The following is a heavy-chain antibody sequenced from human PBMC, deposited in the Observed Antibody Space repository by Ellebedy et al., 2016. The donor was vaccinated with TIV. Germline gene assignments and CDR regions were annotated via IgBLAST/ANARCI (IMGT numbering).Heavy chain of an antibody. CDR3: AREKDYGGTHFDY. CDR2: IWYDGSNK. J-gene: IGHJ4*02. CDR1: GFTFSSYG. Sequence: PGGSLRLSCAASGFTFSSYGMHWVRQAPGKGLEWVAVIWYDGSNKYYADSVKGRFTISRDNSKNTLYLQMNSLRAEDTAVYYCAREKDYGGTHFDYWGQGTLVTVSS. D-gene: IGHD4-23*01. V-gene: IGHV3-33*01.